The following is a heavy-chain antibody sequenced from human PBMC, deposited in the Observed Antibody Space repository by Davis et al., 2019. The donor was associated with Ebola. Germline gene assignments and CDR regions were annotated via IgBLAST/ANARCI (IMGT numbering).Heavy chain of an antibody. J-gene: IGHJ4*02. CDR1: GFTLSSYA. CDR3: TTRLVNHFDY. D-gene: IGHD6-19*01. Sequence: PGGSLRLSCAASGFTLSSYAMSWVRQAPGKGLEWVSAISGSGGSTFYEDSVKGRFTISRDISKNTLYLQMNSLGADDTAVYYCTTRLVNHFDYWGQGTLVTVSS. CDR2: ISGSGGST. V-gene: IGHV3-23*01.